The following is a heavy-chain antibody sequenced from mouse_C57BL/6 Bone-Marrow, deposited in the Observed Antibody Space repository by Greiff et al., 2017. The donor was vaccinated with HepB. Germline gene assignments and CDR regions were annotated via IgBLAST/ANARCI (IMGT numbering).Heavy chain of an antibody. CDR1: GFTFTDYY. J-gene: IGHJ2*01. CDR3: ARSRIPSHGSRGYFDY. Sequence: EVKLEESGPVLVKPGPSVKISCKASGFTFTDYYMHWVKQSHGKSLEWIGLVYPYNGGTSYNQKFKGKATLTVDTSSSTAYMELNSLTSEDSAVYYCARSRIPSHGSRGYFDYWGQGTTLTVSS. D-gene: IGHD1-1*01. V-gene: IGHV1-36*01. CDR2: VYPYNGGT.